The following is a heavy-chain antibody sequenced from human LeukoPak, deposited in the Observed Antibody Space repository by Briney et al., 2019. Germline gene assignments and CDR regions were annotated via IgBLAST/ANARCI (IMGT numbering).Heavy chain of an antibody. CDR3: ARRHGRCSDGSCYYPDY. Sequence: ASVKVSFKASVYTFTIYDINWVRQATGQRLEWMGWMNPNSGNTGYAQKFQGRSTMTRNSSITTAYMELSSLRSEDTAVYYCARRHGRCSDGSCYYPDYWGQGTLVTVSS. CDR2: MNPNSGNT. J-gene: IGHJ4*02. V-gene: IGHV1-8*01. D-gene: IGHD2-15*01. CDR1: VYTFTIYD.